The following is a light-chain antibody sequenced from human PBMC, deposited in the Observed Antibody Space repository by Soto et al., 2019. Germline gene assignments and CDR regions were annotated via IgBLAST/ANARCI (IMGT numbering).Light chain of an antibody. J-gene: IGKJ5*01. CDR2: EVS. CDR3: MQGTHWPIA. CDR1: QSLVYSDGNIY. V-gene: IGKV2-30*01. Sequence: DVVMTQSPLSLPVTLGQPASISCRSSQSLVYSDGNIYVNWFQQRPGQSQRRLIYEVSNRDSGVPDRFSGSGAGTDFTLKISRVEAEDVGVYYCMQGTHWPIAFGQGTRLEIK.